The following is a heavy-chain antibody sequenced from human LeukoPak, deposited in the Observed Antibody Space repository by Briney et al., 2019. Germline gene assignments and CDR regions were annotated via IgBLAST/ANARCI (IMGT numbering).Heavy chain of an antibody. CDR2: ISSSGSTM. D-gene: IGHD5-12*01. CDR3: ARDPGSGYEEHFDY. CDR1: GFIFSDYY. V-gene: IGHV3-11*01. Sequence: GGSLRPSCAASGFIFSDYYMSWIRQAPGKGLEWVSYISSSGSTMYYTDSVKGRFTISRDNAKDSLYLQMNSLRAEDTAVYYCARDPGSGYEEHFDYWGQGTLVTVSS. J-gene: IGHJ4*02.